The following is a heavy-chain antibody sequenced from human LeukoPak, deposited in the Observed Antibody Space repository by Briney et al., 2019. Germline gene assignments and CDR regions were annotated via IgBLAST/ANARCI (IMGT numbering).Heavy chain of an antibody. Sequence: SETLSLTCTVSGGSISSYYWSWIRQPPGEGLEWMGYIYYSGSTNYNPSLKSRVTISVDTSKNQFSLNLSSVTAADTAVYYCAAQNYYDSSGYLDYWGQGTLVTVSS. CDR1: GGSISSYY. J-gene: IGHJ4*02. CDR2: IYYSGST. CDR3: AAQNYYDSSGYLDY. D-gene: IGHD3-22*01. V-gene: IGHV4-59*08.